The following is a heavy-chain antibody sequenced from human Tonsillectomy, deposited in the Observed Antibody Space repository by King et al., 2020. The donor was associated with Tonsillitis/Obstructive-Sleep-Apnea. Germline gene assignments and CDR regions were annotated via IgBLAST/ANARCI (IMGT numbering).Heavy chain of an antibody. CDR2: ISSSSSYI. CDR3: ARVRYYDFWSCYYPRDGDYYGMDV. Sequence: VQLVESGGGLVKPGGSLRLSCAASGFTFSSYSMNWVRQAPGKGLEWVSSISSSSSYIYYADSVKGRFTISRDNSKNSLYLQMNSLRAEDTAVSYCARVRYYDFWSCYYPRDGDYYGMDVWGQGTTVTVSS. D-gene: IGHD3-3*01. J-gene: IGHJ6*02. CDR1: GFTFSSYS. V-gene: IGHV3-21*01.